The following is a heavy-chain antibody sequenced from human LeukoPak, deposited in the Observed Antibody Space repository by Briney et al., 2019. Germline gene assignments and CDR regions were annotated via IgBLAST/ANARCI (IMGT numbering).Heavy chain of an antibody. CDR1: GGSISSNNYH. D-gene: IGHD4-11*01. V-gene: IGHV4-39*01. Sequence: PSETLSLTCTVSGGSISSNNYHWGLIRQSPGKGLEWIGSIYYSGSTYYNPSLKSRVTISVDTSKNRFSLKLNSVTAADTAVYYCARRGYSSYFDYWGQGTLATVSS. J-gene: IGHJ4*02. CDR3: ARRGYSSYFDY. CDR2: IYYSGST.